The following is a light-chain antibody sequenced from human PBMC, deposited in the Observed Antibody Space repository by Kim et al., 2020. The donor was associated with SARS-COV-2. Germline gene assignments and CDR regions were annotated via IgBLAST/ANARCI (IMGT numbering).Light chain of an antibody. V-gene: IGKV1-5*01. CDR1: QSISSW. CDR3: QQYQNSPWS. Sequence: ASVGDRVPITCRASQSISSWLAWYQQKPGKAPNLLIYDATNLESGVPSRFSGSGSGTEFTLTISSLQPDDFATYYCQQYQNSPWSFGPGTRVDIK. CDR2: DAT. J-gene: IGKJ1*01.